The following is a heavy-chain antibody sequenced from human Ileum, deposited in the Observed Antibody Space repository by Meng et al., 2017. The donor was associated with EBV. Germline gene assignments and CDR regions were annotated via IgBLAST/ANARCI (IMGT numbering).Heavy chain of an antibody. Sequence: QVQVQQWCAGRLKPSAALSLTCAVSGGSISGSNWWSWVRQSPEKGLEWIGEMSDSGITHYNPSLKSRVTISADKSNNQFSLKLSSVTSADTAVYYCARNGEKYFEYWGQGTLVTVSS. D-gene: IGHD2-8*01. CDR3: ARNGEKYFEY. CDR2: MSDSGIT. V-gene: IGHV4-4*02. CDR1: GGSISGSNW. J-gene: IGHJ4*02.